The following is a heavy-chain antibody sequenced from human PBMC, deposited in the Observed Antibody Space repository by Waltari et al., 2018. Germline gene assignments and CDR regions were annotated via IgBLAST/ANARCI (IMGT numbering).Heavy chain of an antibody. V-gene: IGHV4-4*02. Sequence: QLQESGPGLVKPSGTLSLSCVASGESRSSHYWWSWVRQSPQKGLEWIGQVHRSGRTNYNPSFASRVTISLDTSNNHFSLKMTSATAADTAVYYCARDRARGLYLDTWGPGTLVAVS. J-gene: IGHJ5*02. CDR2: VHRSGRT. D-gene: IGHD2-15*01. CDR1: GESRSSHYW. CDR3: ARDRARGLYLDT.